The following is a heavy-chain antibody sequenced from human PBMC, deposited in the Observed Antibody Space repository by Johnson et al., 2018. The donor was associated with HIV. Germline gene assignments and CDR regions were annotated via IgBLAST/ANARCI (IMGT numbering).Heavy chain of an antibody. V-gene: IGHV3-30*02. CDR1: SFTFSSYG. CDR3: ARDYRGRTVDAFDV. CDR2: IGFDGTKS. D-gene: IGHD3-16*02. J-gene: IGHJ3*01. Sequence: QVQLVESGGGVVQPGGSLRLSCEASSFTFSSYGIHWVRQAPGKGLEWVAFIGFDGTKSYYADSLKGRFTISRDNSKNMLDLQMNSLRDGDAAVYYCARDYRGRTVDAFDVWGQGTLVIVSS.